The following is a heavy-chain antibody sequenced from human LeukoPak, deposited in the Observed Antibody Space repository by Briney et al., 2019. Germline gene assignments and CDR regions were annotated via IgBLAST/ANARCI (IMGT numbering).Heavy chain of an antibody. Sequence: PGRSLRLSCAASAFTFDDYAMHWVRQAPGKGLEWVSGISWNSDSIAYADSVKGRFTISRDNAKNSLYLQMNSLRTEDMALYYCVGSPGTKYCSSTGCPAAEYFQHWGQGALVTVSS. V-gene: IGHV3-9*03. D-gene: IGHD2-2*01. J-gene: IGHJ1*01. CDR3: VGSPGTKYCSSTGCPAAEYFQH. CDR2: ISWNSDSI. CDR1: AFTFDDYA.